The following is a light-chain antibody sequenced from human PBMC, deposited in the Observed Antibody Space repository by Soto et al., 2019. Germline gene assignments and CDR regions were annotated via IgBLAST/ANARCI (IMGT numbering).Light chain of an antibody. CDR2: EVT. CDR3: SSYAGSNNWV. Sequence: QSALTQPPSASGSPGQSVTISCAGTSSDVGGSNYVSWYQHHPGKAPKLMIYEVTERPSGVPDRFSGSKSGNTASLTVSGLRAEDEADYYCSSYAGSNNWVIGGGTKLTVL. V-gene: IGLV2-8*01. J-gene: IGLJ3*02. CDR1: SSDVGGSNY.